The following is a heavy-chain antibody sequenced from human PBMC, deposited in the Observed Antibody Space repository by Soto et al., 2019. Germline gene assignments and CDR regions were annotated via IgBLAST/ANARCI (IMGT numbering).Heavy chain of an antibody. V-gene: IGHV3-30-3*01. D-gene: IGHD5-18*01. Sequence: GGSLRLSCAASGFTFSSYAMHWVRQAPGKGLEWVAVISYDGSNKYYADSVKGRFTISRDNSKNTLYLQMNSLRAEDTAVYYCARGVDTAMVWGQRTLVTVSS. J-gene: IGHJ4*02. CDR2: ISYDGSNK. CDR1: GFTFSSYA. CDR3: ARGVDTAMV.